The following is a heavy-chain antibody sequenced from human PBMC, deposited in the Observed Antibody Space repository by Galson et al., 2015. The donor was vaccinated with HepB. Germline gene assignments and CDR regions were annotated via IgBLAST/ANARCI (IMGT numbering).Heavy chain of an antibody. CDR1: GDSVSSNSAA. D-gene: IGHD2-2*01. Sequence: CAISGDSVSSNSAAWNWIRQSPSRGLEWLGRTYYRSKWSNDYAVSVKSRITISPDTSKNQFSLQLNSVTPEDTAVYYCARGGEGYCRTTSCAFDYWGQGTLVTVSS. V-gene: IGHV6-1*01. CDR3: ARGGEGYCRTTSCAFDY. CDR2: TYYRSKWSN. J-gene: IGHJ4*02.